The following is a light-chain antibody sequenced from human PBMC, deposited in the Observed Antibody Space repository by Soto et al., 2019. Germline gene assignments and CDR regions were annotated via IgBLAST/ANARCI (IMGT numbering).Light chain of an antibody. CDR2: KAS. CDR1: QSISSW. CDR3: QQYSDNWT. J-gene: IGKJ1*01. Sequence: GDRFTITCRASQSISSWLAWYQQKPGTAPKLLIYKASTLQSGVPSRFSGSGSGTEFTLTISSLQPDDFATYYCQQYSDNWTFGQGTKVDIK. V-gene: IGKV1-5*03.